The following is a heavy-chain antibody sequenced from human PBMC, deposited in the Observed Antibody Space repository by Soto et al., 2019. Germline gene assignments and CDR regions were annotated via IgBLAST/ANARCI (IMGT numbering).Heavy chain of an antibody. CDR3: ARDLDYYHSSGTFDY. V-gene: IGHV1-2*02. CDR1: GYTFTGYY. CDR2: INPNSGGT. Sequence: ASVKVSCKASGYTFTGYYMHGVRQAPGQGLEWMGWINPNSGGTNYAQKFQGRVTMTRDTSISTAYMELSRLRSDDTDVYYCARDLDYYHSSGTFDYWGQRTLVTVSS. D-gene: IGHD3-22*01. J-gene: IGHJ4*02.